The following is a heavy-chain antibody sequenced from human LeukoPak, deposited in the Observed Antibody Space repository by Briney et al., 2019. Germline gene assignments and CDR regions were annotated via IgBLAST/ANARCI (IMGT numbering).Heavy chain of an antibody. Sequence: GGSLRLSCEASGFRLSTYWMTWVRQAPGKGLGWVANIKEDGSEKHYVDSVKGRFTISRDNAKNSLYLQMNSLRAEDTAVYYCARDLPDFWGQGTLVTVSS. CDR3: ARDLPDF. V-gene: IGHV3-7*01. CDR2: IKEDGSEK. CDR1: GFRLSTYW. J-gene: IGHJ4*02.